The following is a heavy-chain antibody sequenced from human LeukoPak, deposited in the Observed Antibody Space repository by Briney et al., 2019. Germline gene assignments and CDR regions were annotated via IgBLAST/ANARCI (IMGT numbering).Heavy chain of an antibody. CDR1: GYTFTSYD. J-gene: IGHJ4*02. CDR3: ATDTAMVAFDY. D-gene: IGHD5-18*01. CDR2: MNPNSGNT. Sequence: ASVKVSCKASGYTFTSYDINWVRQATGQGLEWMGWMNPNSGNTGHAQKFQGRVTMTRNTSISTAYMELSSLRSEDTAVYYCATDTAMVAFDYWGQGTLVTVSS. V-gene: IGHV1-8*01.